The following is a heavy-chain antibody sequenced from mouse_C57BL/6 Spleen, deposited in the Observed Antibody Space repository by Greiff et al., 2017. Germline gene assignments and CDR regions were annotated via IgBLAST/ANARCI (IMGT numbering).Heavy chain of an antibody. J-gene: IGHJ2*01. CDR1: GFTFSSYA. Sequence: EVNVVESGGGLVKPGGSLKLSCAASGFTFSSYAMSWVRQTPEKRLEWVATISDGGSYTYYPDNVKGRFTISRDNAKNNLYLQMSHLKSEDTAMYYCARDGKLGFDYWGQGTTLTVSS. CDR3: ARDGKLGFDY. V-gene: IGHV5-4*01. D-gene: IGHD4-1*01. CDR2: ISDGGSYT.